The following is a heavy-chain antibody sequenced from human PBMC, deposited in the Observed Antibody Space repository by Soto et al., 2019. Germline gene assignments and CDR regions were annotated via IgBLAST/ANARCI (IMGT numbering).Heavy chain of an antibody. V-gene: IGHV3-30*02. CDR1: GFTFSSSG. CDR2: ISYDGSKK. Sequence: GGSLRLSCAASGFTFSSSGMHWVRQAPGKGLEWVAFISYDGSKKYYADSVKGRFTISRDNSKNTLYLQMNSLRAEDTAVYYCAKGRGDDYYYMDVWGKGTTVTVSS. J-gene: IGHJ6*03. CDR3: AKGRGDDYYYMDV.